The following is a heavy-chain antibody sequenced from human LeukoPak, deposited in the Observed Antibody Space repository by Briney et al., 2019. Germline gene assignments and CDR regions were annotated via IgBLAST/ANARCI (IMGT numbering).Heavy chain of an antibody. CDR1: GYSISSGYY. J-gene: IGHJ4*02. V-gene: IGHV4-38-2*02. CDR2: IYHSGST. CDR3: ARSLNDILTALD. Sequence: SETLSLTCTVSGYSISSGYYWGWIRQPPGKGLEWIGSIYHSGSTYYNPSLKSRVTISVDTSKNQFSLKLSPVTAADTAVYYCARSLNDILTALDWGQGTLVTVSS. D-gene: IGHD3-9*01.